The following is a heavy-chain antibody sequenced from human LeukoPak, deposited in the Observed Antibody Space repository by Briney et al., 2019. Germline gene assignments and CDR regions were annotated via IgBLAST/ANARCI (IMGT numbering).Heavy chain of an antibody. D-gene: IGHD3-22*01. Sequence: GASVEVSCKASGGTFSSYAISWVRQAPGQGLEWMGRIIPILGIANYAQKFQGRVTITADKSTSTAYMELSSLRSEDTAVYYCARASGYYDSSGYLSAWGQGTLVTVSS. V-gene: IGHV1-69*04. J-gene: IGHJ5*02. CDR2: IIPILGIA. CDR1: GGTFSSYA. CDR3: ARASGYYDSSGYLSA.